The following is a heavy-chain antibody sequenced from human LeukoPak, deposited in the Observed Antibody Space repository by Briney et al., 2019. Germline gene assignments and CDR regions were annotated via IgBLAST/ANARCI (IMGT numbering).Heavy chain of an antibody. D-gene: IGHD3-10*01. J-gene: IGHJ4*02. V-gene: IGHV4-30-4*01. CDR1: GGSISSGDYY. Sequence: SQTLSLTCTVSGGSISSGDYYWSWIRQPPGKGLEWIGYIYYSGGTYYNPSLKSRVTISVDTSKNQFSLKLSSVTAADTAVYYCARGHYGSGSYYLYYFDYWGQGTLVTVSS. CDR2: IYYSGGT. CDR3: ARGHYGSGSYYLYYFDY.